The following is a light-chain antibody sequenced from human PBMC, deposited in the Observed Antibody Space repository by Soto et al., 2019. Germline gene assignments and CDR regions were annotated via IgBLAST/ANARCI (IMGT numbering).Light chain of an antibody. CDR3: QLYNIYPLP. Sequence: DVQMTQSPSSLSASVGDRVTITCRASQDINSYLAWYQQKPGNAPKSLIYAASSLQTGVPSRFSGSESGTYLTLPISNLQPQDSTPYSCQLYNIYPLPFGGATKLEIK. J-gene: IGKJ4*01. V-gene: IGKV1D-16*01. CDR1: QDINSY. CDR2: AAS.